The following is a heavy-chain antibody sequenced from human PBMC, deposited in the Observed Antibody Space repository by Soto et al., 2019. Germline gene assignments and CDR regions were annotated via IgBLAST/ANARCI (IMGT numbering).Heavy chain of an antibody. V-gene: IGHV3-48*03. D-gene: IGHD3-9*01. CDR3: ARDRDWAFDY. CDR2: IFVTGGTI. Sequence: EVQLVESGGGLVQPGGSLSLSCVASGFSFSSYSMVGAPQAPGKGLQWVSYIFVTGGTIYYADSVKGRFTVSRDNAKNSLFLLMNSLRAEDTGVYYCARDRDWAFDYWGQGTLVTVSS. J-gene: IGHJ4*02. CDR1: GFSFSSYS.